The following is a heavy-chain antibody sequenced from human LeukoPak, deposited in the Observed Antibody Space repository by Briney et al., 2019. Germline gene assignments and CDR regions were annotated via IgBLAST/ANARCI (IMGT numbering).Heavy chain of an antibody. CDR1: GFTFGTYA. CDR2: VSGSGGTT. V-gene: IGHV3-23*01. J-gene: IGHJ4*02. CDR3: AKAKEPAYTPFDY. D-gene: IGHD1-14*01. Sequence: GGSLRLSCAASGFTFGTYAMTWVRQAPGKGLEWVSGVSGSGGTTTYADSVKGRFTISRENSKNTLYLQMNSLRAEDTAVYYCAKAKEPAYTPFDYWGQGTLVTVSS.